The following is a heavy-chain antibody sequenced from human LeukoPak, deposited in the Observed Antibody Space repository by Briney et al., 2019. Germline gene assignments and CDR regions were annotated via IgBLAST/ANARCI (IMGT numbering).Heavy chain of an antibody. D-gene: IGHD2-21*01. CDR1: GFTVSSNY. J-gene: IGHJ3*02. Sequence: GGSLRLSSAASGFTVSSNYMSWVRQAPGEGLEWVSVIYSGGSTYYADSVKGRFTISRDNSKNTLYLQMNSLRAEDTAVYYCASRVVVREIDAFDIWGQGTMVTVSS. CDR3: ASRVVVREIDAFDI. CDR2: IYSGGST. V-gene: IGHV3-53*01.